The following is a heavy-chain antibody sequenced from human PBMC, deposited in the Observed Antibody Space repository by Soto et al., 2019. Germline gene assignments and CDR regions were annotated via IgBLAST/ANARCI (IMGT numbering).Heavy chain of an antibody. CDR3: SRGGPMRWELNDAFDI. J-gene: IGHJ3*02. Sequence: SQTLAVAWVISGDSGARNRSSWNWIRKSPSRGREWLGRTYYRSKWYNDYAVSVKSRITINPDTSKNQFSLQLNSVTPEDTAVYYCSRGGPMRWELNDAFDIWGQGTMVNVS. CDR2: TYYRSKWYN. V-gene: IGHV6-1*01. CDR1: GDSGARNRSS. D-gene: IGHD1-26*01.